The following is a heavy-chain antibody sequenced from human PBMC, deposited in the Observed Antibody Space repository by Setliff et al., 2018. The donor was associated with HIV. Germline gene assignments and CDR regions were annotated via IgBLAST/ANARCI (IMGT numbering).Heavy chain of an antibody. CDR1: GGSIISGSYY. Sequence: PSETLSLTCNVSGGSIISGSYYWSWIRQPAGKGLEWIGRIYTSGSTNYNPSLKSRVTISVDTSKNQFSLKLSSVTAADTAVYYCARLDCSSSSGFVDYWGQGTLVTSPQ. D-gene: IGHD2-2*01. V-gene: IGHV4-61*02. CDR3: ARLDCSSSSGFVDY. J-gene: IGHJ4*02. CDR2: IYTSGST.